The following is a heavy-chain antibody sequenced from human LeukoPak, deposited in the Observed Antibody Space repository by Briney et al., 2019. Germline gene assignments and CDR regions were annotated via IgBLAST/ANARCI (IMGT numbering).Heavy chain of an antibody. CDR1: GYTFTSYD. Sequence: ASVKVSCKASGYTFTSYDINWVRQATGQGLEWMGWMNPNSGNTGYAQKFQGRVTITRNTSISTAYMELSSLRSEDTAVYYCAITHKLRFLEWSDNDAFDIWGQGIMVTVSS. J-gene: IGHJ3*02. D-gene: IGHD3-3*01. CDR3: AITHKLRFLEWSDNDAFDI. CDR2: MNPNSGNT. V-gene: IGHV1-8*03.